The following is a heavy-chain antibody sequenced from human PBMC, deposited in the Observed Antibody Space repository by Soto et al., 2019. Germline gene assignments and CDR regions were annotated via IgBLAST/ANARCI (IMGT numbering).Heavy chain of an antibody. CDR1: GGSISSSNW. V-gene: IGHV4-4*02. D-gene: IGHD1-26*01. J-gene: IGHJ4*02. CDR3: ARAAFQWELPTYYFDY. CDR2: IYHSGST. Sequence: SETLSLTCAVSGGSISSSNWWSWVRQPPGKGLEWIGEIYHSGSTNYNPSLKSRVTISVDKSKSQFSLKLSSVTAADTAVYYCARAAFQWELPTYYFDYWGQGTLVTVSS.